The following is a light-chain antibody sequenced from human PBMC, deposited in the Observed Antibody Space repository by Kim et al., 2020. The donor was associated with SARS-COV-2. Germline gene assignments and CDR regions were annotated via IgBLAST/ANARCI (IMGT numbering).Light chain of an antibody. CDR3: QQYDTNPPT. J-gene: IGKJ4*01. Sequence: DIQMTQSPSTLSASVADRVTITCRASQSISNWLAWYQQKPGKAPKVLIYKASTLESGVPSRFSGSGSGTEFTLTISSLQPDDFATYYCQQYDTNPPTFGGGTKVDIK. CDR2: KAS. CDR1: QSISNW. V-gene: IGKV1-5*03.